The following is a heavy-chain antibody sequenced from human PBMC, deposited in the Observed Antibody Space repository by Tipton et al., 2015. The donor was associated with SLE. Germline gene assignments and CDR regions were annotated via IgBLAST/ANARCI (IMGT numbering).Heavy chain of an antibody. CDR1: GASIGTYY. CDR3: ARHFPRPVNDQYCFDY. CDR2: IYGGGGT. J-gene: IGHJ4*02. Sequence: TLSLTCTVSGASIGTYYWSWIRQPPGKGLEWIGYIYGGGGTHYNPSLLSPVTISVDTSKTQFSLRRTPVTAADTAVYYCARHFPRPVNDQYCFDYWGQGTLVTVSS. V-gene: IGHV4-59*08. D-gene: IGHD4-11*01.